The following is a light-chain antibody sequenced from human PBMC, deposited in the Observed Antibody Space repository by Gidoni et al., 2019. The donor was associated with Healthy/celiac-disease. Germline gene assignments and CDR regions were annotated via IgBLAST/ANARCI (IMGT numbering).Light chain of an antibody. CDR1: HDISNY. CDR3: QQYDNLPSV. CDR2: DAS. V-gene: IGKV1-33*01. J-gene: IGKJ3*01. Sequence: DIQMTQSPSSLSESVGDRVTITCQASHDISNYLNWYQQKPGKAPKLLIYDASNLETGVPSRFSGSGSGTDFTFTISSLQPEDIATYYCQQYDNLPSVFGPGTKVDIK.